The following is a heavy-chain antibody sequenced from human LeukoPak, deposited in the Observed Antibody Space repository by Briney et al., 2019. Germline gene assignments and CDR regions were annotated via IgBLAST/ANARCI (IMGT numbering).Heavy chain of an antibody. Sequence: GGSLRLSCAASGFSFSNFAVNRVRQAPGKGLEWGAVISYDGRNKYYADSVKGRFTISRDNSKNTLYLHMKRLSAEDTAVYYCASPGQRGGYDFWSGPDVWGKGTTVTVSS. CDR1: GFSFSNFA. J-gene: IGHJ6*04. CDR2: ISYDGRNK. D-gene: IGHD3-3*01. CDR3: ASPGQRGGYDFWSGPDV. V-gene: IGHV3-30-3*01.